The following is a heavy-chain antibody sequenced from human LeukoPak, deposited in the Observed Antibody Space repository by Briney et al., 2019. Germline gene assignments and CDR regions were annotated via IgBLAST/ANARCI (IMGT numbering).Heavy chain of an antibody. CDR3: ATRDNKHLHYFDH. V-gene: IGHV3-23*01. J-gene: IGHJ4*02. Sequence: GGSLRLSCAASGFTFSTYGMSWVRQAPGKGLEWVSVISDSGGSTNYADSVKGRFTIPRDNSKNTLYLQMNSLRAEDTAVYYCATRDNKHLHYFDHWGQGTLVTVSS. CDR1: GFTFSTYG. CDR2: ISDSGGST. D-gene: IGHD1-1*01.